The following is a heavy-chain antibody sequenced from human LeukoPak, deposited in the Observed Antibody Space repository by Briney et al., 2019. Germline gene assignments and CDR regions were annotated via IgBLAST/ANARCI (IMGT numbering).Heavy chain of an antibody. CDR2: IIPIFGTA. CDR3: AREDCSSTSCYEGMDYYYYYGMDV. D-gene: IGHD2-2*01. CDR1: GGTFSSYA. V-gene: IGHV1-69*01. Sequence: SVKVSCKASGGTFSSYAISWERQAPGQGLEWMGGIIPIFGTANYAQKFQGRVTITADESTSTAYMELSSLRSEDTAVYYCAREDCSSTSCYEGMDYYYYYGMDVWGKGTTVTVSS. J-gene: IGHJ6*04.